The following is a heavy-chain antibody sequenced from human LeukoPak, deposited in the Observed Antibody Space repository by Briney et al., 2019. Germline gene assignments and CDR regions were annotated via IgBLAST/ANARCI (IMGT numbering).Heavy chain of an antibody. D-gene: IGHD3-10*01. CDR2: ISGSGGST. CDR1: GFTFSSYA. CDR3: AKDSYGSGSYDWYFDL. J-gene: IGHJ2*01. Sequence: GGSLRLSCAASGFTFSSYAMSWVRQAPGKGLEWVSAISGSGGSTYYADSVKGRFTISRDNSKNTLYLQMNSLRAEDTAVYYCAKDSYGSGSYDWYFDLWGRGTLVTVSS. V-gene: IGHV3-23*01.